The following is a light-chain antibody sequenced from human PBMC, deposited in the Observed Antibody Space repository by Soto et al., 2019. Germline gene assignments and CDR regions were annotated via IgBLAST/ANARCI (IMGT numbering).Light chain of an antibody. V-gene: IGLV2-14*03. J-gene: IGLJ1*01. CDR3: NSYTTSNTFV. Sequence: QSVLTQPASVSGSPGQAITVSCSGTSSDIGAHNFVSWYQQHPGEAPKLIIYEVINRPSGVSDRFSGSKSGNTASLTISGLQSEDEADYYCNSYTTSNTFVFGSGTKVTVL. CDR2: EVI. CDR1: SSDIGAHNF.